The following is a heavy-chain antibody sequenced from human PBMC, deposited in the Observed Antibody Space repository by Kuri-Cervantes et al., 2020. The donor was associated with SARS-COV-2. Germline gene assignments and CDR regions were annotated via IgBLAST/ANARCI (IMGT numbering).Heavy chain of an antibody. D-gene: IGHD6-6*01. V-gene: IGHV1-69*10. CDR1: GGTFSSYG. Sequence: SVKVSCKASGGTFSSYGITWVRQAPGQGLEWMGGIIPVLGVVNYAQKFQGRVAITADKSTSTAYMEVSGLRSGDTAVYYCASPSSLAARPPLDYWGQGTLVTVSS. CDR2: IIPVLGVV. CDR3: ASPSSLAARPPLDY. J-gene: IGHJ4*01.